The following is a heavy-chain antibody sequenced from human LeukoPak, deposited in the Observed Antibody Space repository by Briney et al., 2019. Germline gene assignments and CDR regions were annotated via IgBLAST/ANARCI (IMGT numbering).Heavy chain of an antibody. CDR3: ARGLLHSSGWYPYY. CDR1: GGSFSGYY. CDR2: INHSGST. J-gene: IGHJ4*02. D-gene: IGHD6-19*01. V-gene: IGHV4-34*01. Sequence: SETLSLTCAVYGGSFSGYYWSWIRQPPGKGLEWIGEINHSGSTNYNPSLKSRVTISVDTSKNQFSLKLSSVTAADTAVYYCARGLLHSSGWYPYYWGQGTLVTVSS.